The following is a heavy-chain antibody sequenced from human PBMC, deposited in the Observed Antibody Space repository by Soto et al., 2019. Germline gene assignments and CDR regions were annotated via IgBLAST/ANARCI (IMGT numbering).Heavy chain of an antibody. V-gene: IGHV3-11*01. CDR3: SRYHVAGERHDTFDI. Sequence: QVQLVESGGSLVKPGGSLRLSCAASGFTFGDYYMSGIRQAPGKGLDWISYISSSGKTTFYADSVKGRLTISRDKVKKSLTLQMDSQKAEDTAVCYCSRYHVAGERHDTFDIWCQGTKVTVSS. J-gene: IGHJ3*02. D-gene: IGHD6-19*01. CDR1: GFTFGDYY. CDR2: ISSSGKTT.